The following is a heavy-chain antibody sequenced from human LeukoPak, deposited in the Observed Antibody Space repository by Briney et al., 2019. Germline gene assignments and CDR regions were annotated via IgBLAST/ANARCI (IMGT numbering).Heavy chain of an antibody. J-gene: IGHJ4*02. D-gene: IGHD5-12*01. Sequence: SETLSLTCSVSGGSISSYYWSWMRQPPGKGLEWIGYIYYSGSTNYNPSLKSRVTISVDTSKNQFSLKLSSVTAADTAVYYCARVLPIGGYADYWGQGTLVTVSS. CDR1: GGSISSYY. CDR3: ARVLPIGGYADY. V-gene: IGHV4-59*13. CDR2: IYYSGST.